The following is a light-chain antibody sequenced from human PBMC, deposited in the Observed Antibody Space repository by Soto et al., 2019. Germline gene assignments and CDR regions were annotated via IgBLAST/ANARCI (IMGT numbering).Light chain of an antibody. J-gene: IGLJ2*01. CDR1: SSDFGGYNY. V-gene: IGLV2-11*01. Sequence: QSVLTQPRSVSGSPGQSVTISCTGTSSDFGGYNYVSCYQQHPGKAPKLMIYDVSKRPSGVPDRFSGSKSGNTASLTISGLQAEDEADYYCCSYAGSYTFVVFGGGTKLTVL. CDR2: DVS. CDR3: CSYAGSYTFVV.